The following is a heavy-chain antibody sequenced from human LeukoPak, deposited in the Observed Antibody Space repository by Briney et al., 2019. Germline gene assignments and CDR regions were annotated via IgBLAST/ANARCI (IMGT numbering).Heavy chain of an antibody. CDR3: ARRRGGFGEGEFDY. D-gene: IGHD3-10*01. Sequence: SETLSLTCTVSGVSISGFYWNWIRQPPRKGLEWVGYSHTGGSISSNPALNSRVAFSMDTSKNQVSLRLNSVTATDTAVYYCARRRGGFGEGEFDYWGQGIPVTVST. J-gene: IGHJ4*02. V-gene: IGHV4-4*08. CDR1: GVSISGFY. CDR2: SHTGGSI.